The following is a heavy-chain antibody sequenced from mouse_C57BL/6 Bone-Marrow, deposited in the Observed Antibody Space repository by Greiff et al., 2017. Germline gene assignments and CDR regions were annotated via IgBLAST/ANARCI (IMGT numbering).Heavy chain of an antibody. J-gene: IGHJ3*01. D-gene: IGHD1-3*01. Sequence: ESGPGLVKPSQSLSLTCSVTGYSITSGYYWNWIRQFPGNKLEWMGYISYDGSNNYNPSLKNRISITRDTSKNQFFLKLNSVTTEDTATYYCARGKFLVVSWFAYWGQGTLVTVSA. CDR2: ISYDGSN. V-gene: IGHV3-6*01. CDR3: ARGKFLVVSWFAY. CDR1: GYSITSGYY.